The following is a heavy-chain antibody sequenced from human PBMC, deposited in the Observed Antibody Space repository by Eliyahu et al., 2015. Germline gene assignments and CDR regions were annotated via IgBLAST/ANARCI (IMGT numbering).Heavy chain of an antibody. CDR2: MDPNSGGT. V-gene: IGHV1-2*02. J-gene: IGHJ4*02. D-gene: IGHD1-26*01. CDR1: GYTFTGYY. Sequence: QVQLVQSGAEVKKPGASVKVSCKASGYTFTGYYMHWGRPAPGEGVEWRGGMDPNSGGTNYAQKFQGRVTMTRDTSISTAYMELSRLRSDDTAVYYCARASIVGATVYDYWGQGTLVTVSS. CDR3: ARASIVGATVYDY.